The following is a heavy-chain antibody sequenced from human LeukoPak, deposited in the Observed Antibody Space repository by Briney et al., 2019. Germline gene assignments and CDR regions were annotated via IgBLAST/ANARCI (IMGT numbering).Heavy chain of an antibody. CDR1: GGSISSYY. CDR3: ARQYYYYYMDV. CDR2: IYYSGST. J-gene: IGHJ6*03. V-gene: IGHV4-59*08. Sequence: PSETLSLTCTASGGSISSYYWSWIRQPPGKGLEWIGYIYYSGSTNYNPSLKSRVTISVDTSKNQFSLKLSSVTAAGTAVYYCARQYYYYYMDVWGKGTTVTVSS.